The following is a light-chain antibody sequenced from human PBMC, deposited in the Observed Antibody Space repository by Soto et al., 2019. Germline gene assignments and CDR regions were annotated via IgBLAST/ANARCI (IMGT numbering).Light chain of an antibody. CDR1: SSDVGGYNY. Sequence: QSALTQPPSASGSPGQSVTMSCTGTSSDVGGYNYVSWYQQHPGKAPKLMISEVSKRPSGVPDRFSGSKSGNTASLTVSGLQADDEADYYCSSFAGNNNLVFGGGTKLTVL. V-gene: IGLV2-8*01. J-gene: IGLJ2*01. CDR3: SSFAGNNNLV. CDR2: EVS.